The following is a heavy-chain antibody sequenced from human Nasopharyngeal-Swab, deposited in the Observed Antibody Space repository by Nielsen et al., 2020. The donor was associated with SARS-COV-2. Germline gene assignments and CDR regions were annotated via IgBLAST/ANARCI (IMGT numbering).Heavy chain of an antibody. J-gene: IGHJ6*03. CDR2: INHSGST. V-gene: IGHV4-34*01. CDR3: ARADIVVVPAAPIYYMDV. Sequence: RQAPGKGLEWIGEINHSGSTNYNPSLKSRVTISVDTSKNQSSLKLSSVTAADTAVYYCARADIVVVPAAPIYYMDVWGKGTTVTVSS. D-gene: IGHD2-2*01.